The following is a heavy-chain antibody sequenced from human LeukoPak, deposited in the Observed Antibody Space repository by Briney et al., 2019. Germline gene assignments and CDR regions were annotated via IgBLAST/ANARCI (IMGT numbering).Heavy chain of an antibody. CDR1: GFTFSSYS. D-gene: IGHD6-19*01. V-gene: IGHV3-23*01. J-gene: IGHJ3*02. Sequence: AGSLTLSCAASGFTFSSYSMSWVRQAPGKGLEWVSTISDSGSSTYYTDSVKGRFTFSRAHTKNTLYLQMNSLRAEDTAVFYCAKPRGEEWLVGLYEAFDIWGQETMVPVSS. CDR2: ISDSGSST. CDR3: AKPRGEEWLVGLYEAFDI.